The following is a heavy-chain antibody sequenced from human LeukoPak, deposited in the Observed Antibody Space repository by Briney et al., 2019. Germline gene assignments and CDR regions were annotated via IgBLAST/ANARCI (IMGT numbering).Heavy chain of an antibody. V-gene: IGHV3-23*01. CDR3: ARHVMVRGVFNWFDP. Sequence: GGSLRLSCAASGFTFSSYGMSWVRQAPGKGLEWVSAISGSGGSTYYADSVKGRFTISRDNAKNSLYLQMNSLRAEDTAVYYCARHVMVRGVFNWFDPWGQGTLVTVSS. D-gene: IGHD3-10*01. CDR1: GFTFSSYG. J-gene: IGHJ5*02. CDR2: ISGSGGST.